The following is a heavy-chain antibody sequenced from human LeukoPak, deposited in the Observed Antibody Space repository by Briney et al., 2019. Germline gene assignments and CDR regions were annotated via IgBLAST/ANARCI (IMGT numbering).Heavy chain of an antibody. D-gene: IGHD2-8*01. J-gene: IGHJ4*02. V-gene: IGHV3-30-3*01. Sequence: GGSLRLSCAASGFTFSSYAMHWVRQAPGKGLEWVVVISYDGSNKYYADSVKGRFTISRDNAKNSLYLQMNSLRAEDTAVYYCARKDIVLMVYMLDYWGQGTLVTVSS. CDR1: GFTFSSYA. CDR2: ISYDGSNK. CDR3: ARKDIVLMVYMLDY.